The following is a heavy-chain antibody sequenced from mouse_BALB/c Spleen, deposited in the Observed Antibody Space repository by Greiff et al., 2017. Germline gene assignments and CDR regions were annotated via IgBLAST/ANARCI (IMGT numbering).Heavy chain of an antibody. V-gene: IGHV1S81*02. CDR2: INPSNGRT. CDR1: GYTFTSYW. J-gene: IGHJ2*01. D-gene: IGHD1-1*01. Sequence: VQLQQPGAELVKPGASVKLSCKASGYTFTSYWMHWVKQRPGQGLEWIGEINPSNGRTNYNEKFKSKATLTVDKSSSTAYMQLSSLTSEDSAVYYCARSLYYGSSYHFDYWGQGTTRTVSS. CDR3: ARSLYYGSSYHFDY.